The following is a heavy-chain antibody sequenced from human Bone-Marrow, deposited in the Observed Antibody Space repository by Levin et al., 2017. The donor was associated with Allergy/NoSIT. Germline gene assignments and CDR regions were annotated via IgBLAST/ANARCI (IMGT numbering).Heavy chain of an antibody. J-gene: IGHJ6*03. D-gene: IGHD2-2*01. CDR2: IYPGDSDT. CDR1: GYSFTSYW. V-gene: IGHV5-51*01. Sequence: GESLKISCKGSGYSFTSYWIGWVRQMPGKGLEWMGIIYPGDSDTRYSPSFQGQVTISADKSISTAYLQWSSLKASDTAMYYCARLRYCSSTSCRDNSANLKGRDYYYMDVWGKGTTVTVSS. CDR3: ARLRYCSSTSCRDNSANLKGRDYYYMDV.